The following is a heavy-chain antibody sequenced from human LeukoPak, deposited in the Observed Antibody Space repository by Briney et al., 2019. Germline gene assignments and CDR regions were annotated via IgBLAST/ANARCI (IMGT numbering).Heavy chain of an antibody. Sequence: ASVKVSCKASGYTFTSYGISWVRQAPGQGLEWMGWISAYNGNTNYAQKLQGRVTMTTDTSTSTAYMELRSLRSDDTAVYYCAREKQQLAEYYYYYYGMDVWGQGTTVTVSS. CDR2: ISAYNGNT. CDR3: AREKQQLAEYYYYYYGMDV. V-gene: IGHV1-18*01. CDR1: GYTFTSYG. D-gene: IGHD6-13*01. J-gene: IGHJ6*02.